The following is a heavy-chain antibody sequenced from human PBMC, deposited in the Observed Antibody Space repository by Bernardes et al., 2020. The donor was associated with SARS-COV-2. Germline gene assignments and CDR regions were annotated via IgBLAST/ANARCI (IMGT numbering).Heavy chain of an antibody. J-gene: IGHJ3*02. CDR2: IRNKAYGGTT. CDR1: GFRFGDYA. V-gene: IGHV3-49*04. CDR3: TRDHLPNDASDI. Sequence: SLILSCTASGFRFGDYAMSWVRQAPGKGLEWLGFIRNKAYGGTTQYAASVRGRFTISRDDSKSIAYLQMNSLITEDTAVYYCTRDHLPNDASDIWGQGTMVTVSS.